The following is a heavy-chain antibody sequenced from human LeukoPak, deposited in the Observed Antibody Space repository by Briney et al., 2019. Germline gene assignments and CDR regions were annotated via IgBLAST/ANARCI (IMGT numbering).Heavy chain of an antibody. J-gene: IGHJ4*02. D-gene: IGHD6-13*01. V-gene: IGHV3-48*02. Sequence: GGSLRLSCAASGFTFSSYSMNWVRQAPGKGLEWVSYISSSSSTIYYADSVNGRFTISRDNAKNSLYLQMNSLRDEDTAVYYCARPLYAVPGIAAPDYWGQGTLVTVSS. CDR3: ARPLYAVPGIAAPDY. CDR2: ISSSSSTI. CDR1: GFTFSSYS.